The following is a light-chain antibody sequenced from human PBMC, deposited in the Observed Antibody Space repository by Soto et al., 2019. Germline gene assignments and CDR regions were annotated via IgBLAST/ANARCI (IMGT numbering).Light chain of an antibody. Sequence: SYELTQSPSVSVAPGQTASITCGGNVIGSISVHWYQQKPGQAPVLVVFDDSDRPSGIPERFSGSNSRNTATLTISRVEAGDEADYYCQVWDSSSDHVIFGGGTQLTVL. CDR3: QVWDSSSDHVI. V-gene: IGLV3-21*02. J-gene: IGLJ2*01. CDR1: VIGSIS. CDR2: DDS.